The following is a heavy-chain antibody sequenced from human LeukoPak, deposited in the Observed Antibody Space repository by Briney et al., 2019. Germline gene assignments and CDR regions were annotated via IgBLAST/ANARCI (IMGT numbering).Heavy chain of an antibody. CDR3: ARGSYCSGGSCYSWMSWFDP. Sequence: SETLSLTCTVSGGSISSYYWSWIRQPAGKGLEWIGRIYTSGSTNYNPSLKSRATMSVDTSKNQFSLKLSSVTAADTAVYYCARGSYCSGGSCYSWMSWFDPWGQGTLVTVSS. CDR1: GGSISSYY. J-gene: IGHJ5*02. CDR2: IYTSGST. D-gene: IGHD2-15*01. V-gene: IGHV4-4*07.